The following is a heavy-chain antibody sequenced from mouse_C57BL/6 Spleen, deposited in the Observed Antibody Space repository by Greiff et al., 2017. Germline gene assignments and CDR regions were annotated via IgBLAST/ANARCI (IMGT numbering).Heavy chain of an antibody. CDR1: GYTFTDYY. Sequence: QVHLKESGPELVKPGASVKISCKASGYTFTDYYINWVKQRPGQGLEWIGWIYPGSGNTKYNEKFKGKATLTVDTSSSTAYMQLSSLTSEDSAVYFWARDYGSSYRYFDVWGTGTTVTVSS. V-gene: IGHV1-84*01. D-gene: IGHD1-1*01. CDR2: IYPGSGNT. J-gene: IGHJ1*03. CDR3: ARDYGSSYRYFDV.